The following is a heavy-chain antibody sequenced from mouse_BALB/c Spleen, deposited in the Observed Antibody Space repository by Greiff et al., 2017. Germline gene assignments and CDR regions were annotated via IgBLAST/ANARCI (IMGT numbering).Heavy chain of an antibody. CDR1: GYSITSDYA. Sequence: EVKLVESGPGLVKPSQSLSLTCTVTGYSITSDYAWNWIRQFPGNKLEWMGYISYSGSTSYNPSLKSRISITRDTSKNQFFLQLNSVTTEDTATYYCARKEVVDYYAMDYWGQGTSVTVSS. J-gene: IGHJ4*01. D-gene: IGHD1-1*01. V-gene: IGHV3-2*02. CDR3: ARKEVVDYYAMDY. CDR2: ISYSGST.